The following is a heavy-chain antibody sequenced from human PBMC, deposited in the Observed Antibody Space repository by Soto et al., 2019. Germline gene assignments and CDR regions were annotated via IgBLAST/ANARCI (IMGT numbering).Heavy chain of an antibody. CDR1: GGSISSYY. CDR2: IYYSGST. D-gene: IGHD6-25*01. CDR3: ARDAAEYYFDY. Sequence: SETLSLTCTVSGGSISSYYWSWIRQPPGKGLEWIGYIYYSGSTNYNPSLKSRVTISVDTSKNQFSLKLRSVTAADTAVYYCARDAAEYYFDYWGQGTLVTVSS. J-gene: IGHJ4*02. V-gene: IGHV4-59*12.